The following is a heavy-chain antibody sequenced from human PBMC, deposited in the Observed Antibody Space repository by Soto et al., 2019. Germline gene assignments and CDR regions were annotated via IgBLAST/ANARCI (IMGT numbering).Heavy chain of an antibody. D-gene: IGHD3-10*01. CDR1: GYTFTSYG. Sequence: ASVKVSCKASGYTFTSYGISWVRQAPGQGLEWMGWISAYNGNTNYAQKLQGRVTMTTDTSTSTAYMELRSLRSDDTAVYYCARGSPWSNYYGSGSVDYWGQGTLVTVSS. CDR2: ISAYNGNT. V-gene: IGHV1-18*01. CDR3: ARGSPWSNYYGSGSVDY. J-gene: IGHJ4*02.